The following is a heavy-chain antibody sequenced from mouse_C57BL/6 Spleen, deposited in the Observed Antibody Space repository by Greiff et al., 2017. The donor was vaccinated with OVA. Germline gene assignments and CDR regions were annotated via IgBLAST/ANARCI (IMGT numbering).Heavy chain of an antibody. CDR2: INPSSGYT. Sequence: QVQPQQSGAELARPGASVKMSCKASGYTFTSYTMHWVKQRPGQGLEWIGYINPSSGYTKYNQKFKDKATLTADKSSSTAYMQLSSLTSEDSAVYYCARRASSGYYYAMDYWGQGTSVTVSS. V-gene: IGHV1-4*01. CDR1: GYTFTSYT. CDR3: ARRASSGYYYAMDY. D-gene: IGHD3-2*02. J-gene: IGHJ4*01.